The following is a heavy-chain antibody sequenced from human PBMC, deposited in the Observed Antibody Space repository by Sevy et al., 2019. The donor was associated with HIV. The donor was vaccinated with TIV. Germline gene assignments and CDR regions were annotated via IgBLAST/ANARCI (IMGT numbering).Heavy chain of an antibody. D-gene: IGHD3-10*01. CDR3: AKANYNSERFYSGMDV. CDR2: ITRSINGP. CDR1: GFSIHNYA. J-gene: IGHJ6*02. V-gene: IGHV3-23*05. Sequence: GGSLRLSCAVSGFSIHNYAMSWVRQAPGKGLEWVSAITRSINGPYYAYSVRGRFSISRDTPKDTLYLQMNSLRVEDTAVYYCAKANYNSERFYSGMDVWGQGTTVTVSS.